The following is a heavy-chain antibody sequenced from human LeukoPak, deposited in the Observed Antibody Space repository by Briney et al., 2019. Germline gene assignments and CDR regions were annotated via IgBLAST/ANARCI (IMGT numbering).Heavy chain of an antibody. D-gene: IGHD3-3*01. CDR1: GGSFSSYY. CDR3: ARDSFTIFGVAHLVVAFDI. CDR2: INHSEGT. J-gene: IGHJ3*02. V-gene: IGHV4-34*01. Sequence: PSETLSLTCAVYGGSFSSYYWSWIRQPPGKGLEWIGEINHSEGTNYNPSLKSRVTMSLGTSKNQFSLTQSSVTAADTAVYSCARDSFTIFGVAHLVVAFDIWGQGTMVTVSS.